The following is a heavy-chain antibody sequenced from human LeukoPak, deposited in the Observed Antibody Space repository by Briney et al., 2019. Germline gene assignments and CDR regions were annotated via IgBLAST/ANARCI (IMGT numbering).Heavy chain of an antibody. J-gene: IGHJ4*02. CDR3: ARGGLAGDYASPFFDY. CDR2: INHSGST. D-gene: IGHD4-17*01. V-gene: IGHV4-34*01. Sequence: TSETLSLTCAVYGGSFSGYYWSWIRQPQGKGLEWIGEINHSGSTNYNPSLKSRVTISVDTSKNQFSLKLSSVTAADTAVYYCARGGLAGDYASPFFDYWGQGTLVTVSS. CDR1: GGSFSGYY.